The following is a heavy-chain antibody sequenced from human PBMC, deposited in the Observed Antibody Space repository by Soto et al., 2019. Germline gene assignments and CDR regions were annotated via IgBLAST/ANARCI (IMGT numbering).Heavy chain of an antibody. CDR2: ISPNSGGT. V-gene: IGHV1-2*04. Sequence: ASVKVSCKASGYTFTGYYMQWVRQAPGQGLEWMRWISPNSGGTNYAQKFQGWVTMTRDTSISTAYMELSSLRPDDTALYYCAASRGYDSSGYSGYYYGMDVWGQGTTVTVSS. J-gene: IGHJ6*02. CDR3: AASRGYDSSGYSGYYYGMDV. CDR1: GYTFTGYY. D-gene: IGHD3-22*01.